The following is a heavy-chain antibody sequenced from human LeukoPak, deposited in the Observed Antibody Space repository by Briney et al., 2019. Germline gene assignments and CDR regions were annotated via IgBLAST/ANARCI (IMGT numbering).Heavy chain of an antibody. D-gene: IGHD6-6*01. CDR2: INHSGST. CDR1: GFTFSSYA. J-gene: IGHJ4*02. Sequence: GSLRLSCAASGFTFSSYAMSWVRQPPGKGLEWIGEINHSGSTNYNPSLKSRVTISLDTSKKQFSLKVSSVTAADTAVYYCARASALVWHDYWGQGTLVAVSS. V-gene: IGHV4-34*01. CDR3: ARASALVWHDY.